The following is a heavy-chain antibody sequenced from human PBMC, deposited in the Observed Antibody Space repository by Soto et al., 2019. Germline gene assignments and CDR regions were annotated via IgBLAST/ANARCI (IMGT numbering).Heavy chain of an antibody. CDR2: IYPGDSET. V-gene: IGHV5-51*01. D-gene: IGHD1-26*01. Sequence: GESLKISCQTSGYTFSSNWIGWVRQMPGKGLEWMGIIYPGDSETRYSPSFQGQVTISADRSFSTAYLQMNSLRAEDTAVYYCAKWGGAGSDYWGQGTLVTVSS. CDR1: GYTFSSNW. J-gene: IGHJ4*02. CDR3: AKWGGAGSDY.